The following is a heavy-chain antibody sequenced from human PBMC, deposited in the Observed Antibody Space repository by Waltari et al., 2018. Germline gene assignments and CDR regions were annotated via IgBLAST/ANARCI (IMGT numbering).Heavy chain of an antibody. CDR1: GFTFDEYA. CDR2: INWNSGRI. Sequence: EVQLVESGGGLVQPGRSLRLSCAASGFTFDEYAIHWVRQAPGKGLEGVSGINWNSGRIHYADSVKGRFTSSRDNAKNSLYLQMNSLRVEDMALYYCVKDSGAVAGTGWFDPWGQGTLVTVSS. V-gene: IGHV3-9*03. J-gene: IGHJ5*02. CDR3: VKDSGAVAGTGWFDP. D-gene: IGHD6-19*01.